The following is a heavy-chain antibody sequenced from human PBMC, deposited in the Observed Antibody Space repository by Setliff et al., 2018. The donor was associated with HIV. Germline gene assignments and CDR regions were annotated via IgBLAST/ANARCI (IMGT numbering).Heavy chain of an antibody. V-gene: IGHV4-38-2*01. J-gene: IGHJ5*02. CDR1: GDSISDGYF. D-gene: IGHD2-21*01. CDR2: IYYTGDT. CDR3: ASVPIIVRIPHSLPAYKWFDA. Sequence: KASETLSLTCDVSGDSISDGYFWSWIRQTPGKGPEWISTIYYTGDTYYNPSLKSRVTISVDTATNQFSLKMRSMTAADTAVYFCASVPIIVRIPHSLPAYKWFDAWGQGTLVTVSS.